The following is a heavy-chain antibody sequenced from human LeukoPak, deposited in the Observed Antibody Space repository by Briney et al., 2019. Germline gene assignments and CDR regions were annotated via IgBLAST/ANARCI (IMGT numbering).Heavy chain of an antibody. J-gene: IGHJ4*02. CDR1: GFTFSSYA. Sequence: PGGSLRLSCAASGFTFSSYAMSWVRQAPGKGLEWVSAISGSGGSTYYADSVKGRFTISRDDSKNTLYLQMNSLRAEDTAVYYCAKDRTALGPPRLDYWGQGTLVTVSS. CDR3: AKDRTALGPPRLDY. CDR2: ISGSGGST. D-gene: IGHD7-27*01. V-gene: IGHV3-23*01.